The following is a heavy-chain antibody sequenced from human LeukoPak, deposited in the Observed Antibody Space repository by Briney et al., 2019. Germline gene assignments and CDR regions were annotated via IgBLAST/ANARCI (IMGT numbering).Heavy chain of an antibody. D-gene: IGHD3-9*01. Sequence: PSETLSLTCGVSGDSINIYYWFWVRQPAGKGLEWIGRITGSGSTNYNPSLKSRVTMSVDTSKNQFSLRLTSVAAADSAVYYCARGAYDVLTGTHYNWCDPWGQGTLVIVSS. J-gene: IGHJ5*02. CDR2: ITGSGST. CDR1: GDSINIYY. V-gene: IGHV4-4*07. CDR3: ARGAYDVLTGTHYNWCDP.